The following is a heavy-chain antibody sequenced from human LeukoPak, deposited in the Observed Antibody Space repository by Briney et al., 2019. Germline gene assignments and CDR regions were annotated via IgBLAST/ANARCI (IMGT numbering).Heavy chain of an antibody. CDR2: FDPEDGET. CDR3: AKEQVVSPPWVSYFDY. CDR1: GYTLTELS. J-gene: IGHJ4*02. Sequence: ASVKVSCKVSGYTLTELSMHWVRQAPGKGLEWMGGFDPEDGETIYAQKFQGRVTMTEDTSTDTAYMELSSLRSEDTAVYYCAKEQVVSPPWVSYFDYWAQGTLVTVSS. D-gene: IGHD1-26*01. V-gene: IGHV1-24*01.